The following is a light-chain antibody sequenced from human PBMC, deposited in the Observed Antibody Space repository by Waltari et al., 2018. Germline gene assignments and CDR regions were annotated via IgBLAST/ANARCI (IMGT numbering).Light chain of an antibody. Sequence: QSALTQPASVSGSPGQSITISCTGTSSDVGSNNLVSWYQQHPGKAPKLMIYEGSKRPSGVSNRFSGSKSGNTASLTISGLQAEDEADYYCCSYAGSSTYVFETGTKVTVL. CDR1: SSDVGSNNL. J-gene: IGLJ1*01. CDR2: EGS. V-gene: IGLV2-23*01. CDR3: CSYAGSSTYV.